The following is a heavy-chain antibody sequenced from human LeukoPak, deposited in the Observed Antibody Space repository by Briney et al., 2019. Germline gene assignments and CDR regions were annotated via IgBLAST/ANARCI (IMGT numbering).Heavy chain of an antibody. V-gene: IGHV4-59*01. J-gene: IGHJ5*02. CDR1: GGSISSYY. D-gene: IGHD2/OR15-2a*01. CDR3: ARHVDPNMSMYNWLDP. Sequence: PSETLSLTCTVYGGSISSYYWSWIRQPPGKGLEWIGYIYYTGSTNHNPSLKSRVTVSIDTSKNQFSLKLSSVTAADTAIYYCARHVDPNMSMYNWLDPWGQGTLVTVSS. CDR2: IYYTGST.